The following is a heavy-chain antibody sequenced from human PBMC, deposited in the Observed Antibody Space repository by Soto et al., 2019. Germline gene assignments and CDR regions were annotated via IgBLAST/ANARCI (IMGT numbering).Heavy chain of an antibody. Sequence: SETLSPTCAVYGGSFSGYYWSWIRQPPGKGLEWIGYIYYSGSTYYNPSLKSRVTISVDTSKNQFSLKLSSVTAADTAVYYCARAVGTTVPEYFQHWGQGTLVTVSS. CDR1: GGSFSGYY. D-gene: IGHD4-17*01. CDR2: IYYSGST. J-gene: IGHJ1*01. V-gene: IGHV4-30-4*01. CDR3: ARAVGTTVPEYFQH.